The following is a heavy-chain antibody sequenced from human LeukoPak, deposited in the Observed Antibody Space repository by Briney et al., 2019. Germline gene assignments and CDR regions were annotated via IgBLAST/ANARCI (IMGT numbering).Heavy chain of an antibody. V-gene: IGHV3-21*01. Sequence: PGGSLRLSCAASGFTFSTYKMNWVRQAPGKGLEWVSSISSSSTYIYYADSVKGRFTISRDSAENSLYLQMNSLRAEDTAVYYCARDLSSSIGTAASVWGQGTTVTVSS. CDR1: GFTFSTYK. CDR2: ISSSSTYI. D-gene: IGHD6-6*01. J-gene: IGHJ6*02. CDR3: ARDLSSSIGTAASV.